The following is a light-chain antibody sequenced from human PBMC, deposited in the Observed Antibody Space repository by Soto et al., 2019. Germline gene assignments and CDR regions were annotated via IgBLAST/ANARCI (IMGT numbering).Light chain of an antibody. Sequence: QCALTQPASVSGSPGQSITISCTGTSSDIGYYNFVSWYQQHPGKAPKLMIYDVSNRPSGVSNRFSASKSGNTASLTISGLKVEDGADYYRRSYPTRRTRSFGPGTKVTFL. CDR1: SSDIGYYNF. CDR2: DVS. V-gene: IGLV2-14*03. CDR3: RSYPTRRTRS. J-gene: IGLJ1*01.